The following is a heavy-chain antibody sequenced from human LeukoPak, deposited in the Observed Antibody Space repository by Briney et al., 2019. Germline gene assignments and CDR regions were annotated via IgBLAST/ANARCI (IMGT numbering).Heavy chain of an antibody. Sequence: SETLSLTCAVYGGSFSGYYWSWIRQPPGKGLEWIGEINHSGSTNYNPSLKSRVTISVDTSKNQFSLKLSSVTAADPTSDTAVYYCARRVGDYGSGSYYKKTNWFDPWGQGTLVTVSS. CDR2: INHSGST. V-gene: IGHV4-34*01. D-gene: IGHD3-10*01. CDR3: ARRVGDYGSGSYYKKTNWFDP. CDR1: GGSFSGYY. J-gene: IGHJ5*02.